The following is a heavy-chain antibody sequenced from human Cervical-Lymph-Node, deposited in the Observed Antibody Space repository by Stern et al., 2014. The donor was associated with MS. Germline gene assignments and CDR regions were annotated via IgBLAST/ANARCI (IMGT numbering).Heavy chain of an antibody. CDR3: ARGPNEHWGGHYHSNGLDV. CDR2: INPNSGGT. J-gene: IGHJ6*02. D-gene: IGHD7-27*01. Sequence: QVQLVQSGAEVKKPGASVTVSCTASGYAFNSYYLHWVRQAPGQGLEWMGWINPNSGGTAYAPRFHGRGSMTRDTSIIPAYMELTGLTSDDTAVYYCARGPNEHWGGHYHSNGLDVWGLGTTVTVSS. V-gene: IGHV1-2*02. CDR1: GYAFNSYY.